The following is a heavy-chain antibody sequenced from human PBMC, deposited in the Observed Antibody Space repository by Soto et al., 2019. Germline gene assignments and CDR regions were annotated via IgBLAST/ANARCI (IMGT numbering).Heavy chain of an antibody. J-gene: IGHJ4*02. CDR3: ASIQGNYGPGYFDY. V-gene: IGHV3-66*01. CDR1: GFTVSSNY. CDR2: IYSGGST. Sequence: GGSMRLSCAASGFTVSSNYMSWVRQAPGKGLEWVSVIYSGGSTYYADSVKGRFTISRDNSKNTLYLQMNSLRAEDTAVYYCASIQGNYGPGYFDYWGQGTLVTVSS. D-gene: IGHD1-7*01.